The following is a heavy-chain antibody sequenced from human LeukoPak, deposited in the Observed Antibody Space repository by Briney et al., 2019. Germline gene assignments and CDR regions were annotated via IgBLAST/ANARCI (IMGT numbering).Heavy chain of an antibody. V-gene: IGHV3-53*01. D-gene: IGHD2-15*01. J-gene: IGHJ5*02. CDR1: GFSVRSNY. CDR3: AKDHSIVVVVAASLRWFDP. Sequence: GGSLRLSCAASGFSVRSNYMSWVRQAPGKGLEWVSVIYSGGSTYYSDSVKGRFTISRDNSKNTLCLQMNSLRAEDTAVYYCAKDHSIVVVVAASLRWFDPWGQGTLVTVSS. CDR2: IYSGGST.